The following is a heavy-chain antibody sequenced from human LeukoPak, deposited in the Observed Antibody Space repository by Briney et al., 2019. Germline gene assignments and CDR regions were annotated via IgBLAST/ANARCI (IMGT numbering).Heavy chain of an antibody. Sequence: ASVKVSCKASGYTFTSYDISWVRQATGQGLEWMGWMNPTSGDTDYAQKFQGRITMTMSTSISTAYMELTSLRSEDTAVYYCARGHNYYGMDVWGQGTTVTVTS. CDR2: MNPTSGDT. V-gene: IGHV1-8*01. CDR3: ARGHNYYGMDV. J-gene: IGHJ6*02. CDR1: GYTFTSYD.